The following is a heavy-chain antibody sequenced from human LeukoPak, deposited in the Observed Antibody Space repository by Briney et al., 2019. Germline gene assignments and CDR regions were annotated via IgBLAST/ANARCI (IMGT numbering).Heavy chain of an antibody. CDR1: GYTFTSYD. Sequence: ASVKVSCKASGYTFTSYDINWLRQATRQGLEWMGWMNPNSGNTGYAQKFQGRVTITRNTSISTAYMELSSLRSEDTAVYYCAREEHYDSSGSWFDPWGQGTLVTVSS. V-gene: IGHV1-8*03. CDR2: MNPNSGNT. D-gene: IGHD3-22*01. CDR3: AREEHYDSSGSWFDP. J-gene: IGHJ5*01.